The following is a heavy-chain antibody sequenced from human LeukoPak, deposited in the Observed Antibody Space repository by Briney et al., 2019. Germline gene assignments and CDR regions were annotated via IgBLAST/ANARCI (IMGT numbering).Heavy chain of an antibody. J-gene: IGHJ4*02. V-gene: IGHV4-4*07. CDR1: GGSISSYY. CDR3: ARAPRIGYYYDSSGYYYLDY. CDR2: IYTSGST. D-gene: IGHD3-22*01. Sequence: SETLSLTCTVSGGSISSYYWSWIRQPAGKGLEWIGRIYTSGSTNYNPSLKSRVTISVDTSKNQFSLKLSSVTAADTAVYYCARAPRIGYYYDSSGYYYLDYWGQGTLVTVSS.